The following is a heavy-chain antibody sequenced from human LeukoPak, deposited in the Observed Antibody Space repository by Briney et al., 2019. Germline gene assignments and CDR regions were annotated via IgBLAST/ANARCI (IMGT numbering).Heavy chain of an antibody. D-gene: IGHD6-13*01. Sequence: SETLSLTCAVYGGSFSGYYWSWIRQPPGKGLEWIGEINHSGSTNYNPSLKSRVTISVDTSKNQFSLKLSSVTAADTAVYYCARSWTYFDYWGQGTLVTVSS. CDR1: GGSFSGYY. CDR2: INHSGST. J-gene: IGHJ4*02. V-gene: IGHV4-34*01. CDR3: ARSWTYFDY.